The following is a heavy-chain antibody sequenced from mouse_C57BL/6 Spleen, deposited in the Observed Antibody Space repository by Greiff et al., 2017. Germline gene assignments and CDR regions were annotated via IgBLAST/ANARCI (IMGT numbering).Heavy chain of an antibody. CDR1: GYTFTSYW. V-gene: IGHV1-64*01. CDR2: IHPNSGST. Sequence: QVQLKQPGAELVKPGASVKLSCKASGYTFTSYWMHWVKQRPGQGLEWIGMIHPNSGSTNYNEKFKSKATLTVDKSSSTAYMQLSSLTSEDSAVYYCARDGNYAYAMDYGGQGTSVTVSS. D-gene: IGHD1-1*01. CDR3: ARDGNYAYAMDY. J-gene: IGHJ4*01.